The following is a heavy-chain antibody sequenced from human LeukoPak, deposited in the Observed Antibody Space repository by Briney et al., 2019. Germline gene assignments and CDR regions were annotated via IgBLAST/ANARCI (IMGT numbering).Heavy chain of an antibody. J-gene: IGHJ4*02. V-gene: IGHV4-59*08. D-gene: IGHD6-19*01. CDR2: IFYSGST. Sequence: SETLSLTCTVSGVSIDNYYWSWIRQPPGKALEWIGYIFYSGSTNYNPSLKSRVTISIDTSKNQFSLKLTSVTAADTAVYYCARHPSVAGTRGGFDYWGQGTLVTVSS. CDR3: ARHPSVAGTRGGFDY. CDR1: GVSIDNYY.